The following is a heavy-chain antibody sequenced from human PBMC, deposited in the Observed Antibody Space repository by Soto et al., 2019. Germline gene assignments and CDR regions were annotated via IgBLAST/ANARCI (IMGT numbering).Heavy chain of an antibody. CDR2: ISGSGGST. D-gene: IGHD6-19*01. J-gene: IGHJ4*02. CDR3: AKISKPGIAVAEDY. CDR1: GFTFSSYA. Sequence: PGGSLRLSCAASGFTFSSYAMSWVRQAPGKGLEWVSAISGSGGSTYYADSVKGRFTISRDNSKNTLYLQMNSLRAEDTAVYYCAKISKPGIAVAEDYWGQGTLVTVSS. V-gene: IGHV3-23*01.